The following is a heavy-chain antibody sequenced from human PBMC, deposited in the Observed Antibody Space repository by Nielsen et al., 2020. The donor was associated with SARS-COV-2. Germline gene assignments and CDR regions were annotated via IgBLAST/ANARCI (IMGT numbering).Heavy chain of an antibody. J-gene: IGHJ3*02. D-gene: IGHD3-3*01. V-gene: IGHV3-7*01. CDR3: AREPHDYDFWSGYFSDAFDI. CDR2: IKQDGSEK. CDR1: GFTFSSYS. Sequence: GGSLRLSCAASGFTFSSYSMSWVRQAPGKGLEWVANIKQDGSEKYYVDSVKGRFTISRDNAKNSLYLQMNSLRAEDTAVYYCAREPHDYDFWSGYFSDAFDIWGQGTMVTVSS.